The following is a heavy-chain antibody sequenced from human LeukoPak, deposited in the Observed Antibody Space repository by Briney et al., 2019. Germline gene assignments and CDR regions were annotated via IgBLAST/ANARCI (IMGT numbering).Heavy chain of an antibody. J-gene: IGHJ4*02. CDR1: GFSVGYNY. Sequence: GGSLRFSCAASGFSVGYNYVSWVRQAPGKGLEWVSVIYSGGSGGRIYYADSVKGRFTTSRDNSTNTLYLQMNSLKAEDTAVYYCTRGNGQMGYYFDYWGQGTLVTVSS. CDR2: IYSGGSGGRI. CDR3: TRGNGQMGYYFDY. D-gene: IGHD1-1*01. V-gene: IGHV3-53*01.